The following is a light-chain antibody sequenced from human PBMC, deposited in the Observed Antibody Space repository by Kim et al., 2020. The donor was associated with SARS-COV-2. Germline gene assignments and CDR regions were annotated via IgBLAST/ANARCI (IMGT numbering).Light chain of an antibody. CDR3: ATWDDSLDVWM. CDR2: TDD. V-gene: IGLV1-44*01. J-gene: IGLJ3*02. CDR1: SSTTGSNP. Sequence: RVTSSGSGSSSTTGSNPVNWYQQFPGTAPQLLIDTDDRRPSGVSDRVSCSKSGTSASLAISALRSEDEADYYCATWDDSLDVWMFGGGTQLTVL.